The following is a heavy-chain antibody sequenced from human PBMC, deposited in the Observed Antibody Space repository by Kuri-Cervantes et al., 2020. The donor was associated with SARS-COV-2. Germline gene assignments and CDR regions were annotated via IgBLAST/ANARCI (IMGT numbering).Heavy chain of an antibody. J-gene: IGHJ4*02. CDR3: ARETGDNTMYYFDY. CDR2: IYTSGST. Sequence: ESLKISCTVSGGSISSYYWSWIRQPAGKGLEWIGRIYTSGSTNYNPSLKSRVTMSVDTSKNQFSLELSSVTAADTAVYYCARETGDNTMYYFDYWGQGTLVTVSS. D-gene: IGHD7-27*01. V-gene: IGHV4-4*07. CDR1: GGSISSYY.